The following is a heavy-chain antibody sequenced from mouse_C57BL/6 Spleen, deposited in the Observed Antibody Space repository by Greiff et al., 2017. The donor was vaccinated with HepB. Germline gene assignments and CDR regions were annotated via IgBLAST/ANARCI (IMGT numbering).Heavy chain of an antibody. CDR1: GYSITSGYY. V-gene: IGHV3-6*01. Sequence: EVKLQESGPGLVKPSQSLSLTCSVPGYSITSGYYWNWIRQFPGNKLEWMGYISYDGSNNYNPSLKNRISITRDTSKNQFFLKLNSVTTEDTATYYWARGEPYFYAMDYWGQGTSVTVSS. J-gene: IGHJ4*01. CDR3: ARGEPYFYAMDY. D-gene: IGHD1-1*01. CDR2: ISYDGSN.